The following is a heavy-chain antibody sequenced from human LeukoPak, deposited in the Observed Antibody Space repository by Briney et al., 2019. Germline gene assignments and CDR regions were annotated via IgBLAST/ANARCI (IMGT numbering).Heavy chain of an antibody. CDR1: GYSFTNYW. Sequence: GESLKISCKGSGYSFTNYWIGWVRQMPGKGLEWMGIIYPGDSDTRYSPSFQGQVTISADKSINTAYLQWSSLKASDTAMYYCASHGPRYYGSGSYYNIYDYWGQGTLVTVSS. D-gene: IGHD3-10*01. J-gene: IGHJ4*02. CDR3: ASHGPRYYGSGSYYNIYDY. CDR2: IYPGDSDT. V-gene: IGHV5-51*01.